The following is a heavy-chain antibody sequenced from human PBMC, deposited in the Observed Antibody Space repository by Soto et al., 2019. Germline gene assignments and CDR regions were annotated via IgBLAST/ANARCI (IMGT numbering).Heavy chain of an antibody. CDR2: ISGSGAST. CDR1: GFTFSSYA. D-gene: IGHD3-9*01. Sequence: EVQLLESGGGLVQPGGSLRLSCAASGFTFSSYAMSWVRQAPGKGLEWVAAISGSGASTYYADSVKGRFTISRDNSKNTLYLQMSRLRAEETAVYYCAHFDWFIDYWGQGTLVTVSS. J-gene: IGHJ4*02. V-gene: IGHV3-23*01. CDR3: AHFDWFIDY.